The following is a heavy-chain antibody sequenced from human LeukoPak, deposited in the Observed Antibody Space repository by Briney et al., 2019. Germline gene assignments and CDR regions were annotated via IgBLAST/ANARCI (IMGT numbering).Heavy chain of an antibody. Sequence: PGGSLRLSCAASGFTFSDYYMSWIRQAPGKGLEWVSYISSSGSTIYYADSVKGRFTISRDNAKNSLYLQMHSLRAGDTAVYYCARGYGDYYYYGMDVWGQGTTVTVSS. CDR3: ARGYGDYYYYGMDV. V-gene: IGHV3-11*01. J-gene: IGHJ6*02. CDR1: GFTFSDYY. CDR2: ISSSGSTI. D-gene: IGHD4-17*01.